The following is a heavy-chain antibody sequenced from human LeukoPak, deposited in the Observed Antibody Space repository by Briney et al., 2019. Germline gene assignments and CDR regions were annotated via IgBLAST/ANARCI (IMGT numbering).Heavy chain of an antibody. V-gene: IGHV4-4*02. D-gene: IGHD3-10*01. CDR2: IYHSGST. Sequence: SGTLSLTCAVSGGSISGSNWWSWVRQPPGKGLEWIGEIYHSGSTNYNPSLKSRVTISVDKSKNQFSLKLSSVTAADTAVYYCARGLLWFGESYDAFDIWGQGTMLTVSS. CDR3: ARGLLWFGESYDAFDI. CDR1: GGSISGSNW. J-gene: IGHJ3*02.